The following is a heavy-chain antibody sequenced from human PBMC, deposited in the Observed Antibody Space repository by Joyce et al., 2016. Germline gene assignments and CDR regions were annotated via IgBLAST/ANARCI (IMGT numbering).Heavy chain of an antibody. Sequence: QLQLPESGPGLVKPSETLSLTCSVSGASISSRAYFWGWVLQSPGRRLEWIASISYSGSTNANPSLKSRDSIAVDTSNKQFSLRLRAVTAADTAVYYCARHLENPDGWYPWYFDLWGRGTLVTVSS. CDR1: GASISSRAYF. CDR3: ARHLENPDGWYPWYFDL. V-gene: IGHV4-39*01. J-gene: IGHJ2*01. D-gene: IGHD6-19*01. CDR2: ISYSGST.